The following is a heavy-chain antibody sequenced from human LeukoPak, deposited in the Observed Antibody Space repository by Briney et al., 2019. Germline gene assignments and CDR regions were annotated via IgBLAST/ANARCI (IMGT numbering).Heavy chain of an antibody. CDR2: INHSGST. CDR1: GGSFSGYY. V-gene: IGHV4-34*01. Sequence: SETLSLTCAVYGGSFSGYYWSWIRQPPGKGLEWIGEINHSGSTNYNPSLKSRVTISVDTSKNQFSLKLSSVTAADTAVYYCARRAAAGRDYYYGMDVWGQGTTVTVSS. J-gene: IGHJ6*02. CDR3: ARRAAAGRDYYYGMDV. D-gene: IGHD6-13*01.